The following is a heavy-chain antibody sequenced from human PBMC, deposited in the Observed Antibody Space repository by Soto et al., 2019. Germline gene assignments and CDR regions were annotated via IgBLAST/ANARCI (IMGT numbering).Heavy chain of an antibody. CDR2: MNPDSGNT. V-gene: IGHV1-8*01. Sequence: QVQLVQSGAEVRKPGASVKVSCKASGYTFTTYEINWVRQATGQGLEWMGWMNPDSGNTGYAQKFQGRITMTRDTSINTAYMELSSLRSEDTAVYYCARDCSSTSCYGGHFDYWGQGTLVTVSS. J-gene: IGHJ4*02. CDR3: ARDCSSTSCYGGHFDY. CDR1: GYTFTTYE. D-gene: IGHD2-2*01.